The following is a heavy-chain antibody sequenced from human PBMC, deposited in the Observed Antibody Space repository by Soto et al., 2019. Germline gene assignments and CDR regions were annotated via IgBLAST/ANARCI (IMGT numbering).Heavy chain of an antibody. V-gene: IGHV1-18*01. CDR1: GYNFFDYG. J-gene: IGHJ1*01. Sequence: QIQLVPSGAEVKKPGASVKVSGKASGYNFFDYGVSWVRQAPGQGLEWMGWVSPTSGNTDYARKVQGRVTMTTDISTSTAYMELRGLISDDTGVYYCARGRTVSAIGPLLVWGQGTLVSVSS. D-gene: IGHD1-1*01. CDR2: VSPTSGNT. CDR3: ARGRTVSAIGPLLV.